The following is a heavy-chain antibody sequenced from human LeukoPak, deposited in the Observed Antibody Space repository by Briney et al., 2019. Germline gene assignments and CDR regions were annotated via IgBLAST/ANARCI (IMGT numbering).Heavy chain of an antibody. D-gene: IGHD2-2*01. V-gene: IGHV3-48*01. CDR3: ARGLYDCSSTSCYFGFDP. CDR1: GFTFTTYS. CDR2: ISSSSTTI. Sequence: GGSLRLSCAASGFTFTTYSTNWVRQAPGKGLEWVSYISSSSTTIYYADSVKGRFTISRDNAKNSLYLQMNSLRAEDTAVYYCARGLYDCSSTSCYFGFDPWGQGTLVTVSS. J-gene: IGHJ5*02.